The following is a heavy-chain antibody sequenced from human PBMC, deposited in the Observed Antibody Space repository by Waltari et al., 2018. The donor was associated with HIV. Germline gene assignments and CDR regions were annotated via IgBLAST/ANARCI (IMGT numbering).Heavy chain of an antibody. CDR2: IIPILGIA. CDR1: GGTFSSYA. Sequence: QVQLVQSGAEVKKPGSSVKVSCKASGGTFSSYAISWVRQAPGQGLEWRGRIIPILGIANYAQKFQGRVTITADKSTSTAYMELSSLRSEDTAVYYCAREIRLYCSGGSCYSEYFQHWGQGTLVTVSS. V-gene: IGHV1-69*04. D-gene: IGHD2-15*01. J-gene: IGHJ1*01. CDR3: AREIRLYCSGGSCYSEYFQH.